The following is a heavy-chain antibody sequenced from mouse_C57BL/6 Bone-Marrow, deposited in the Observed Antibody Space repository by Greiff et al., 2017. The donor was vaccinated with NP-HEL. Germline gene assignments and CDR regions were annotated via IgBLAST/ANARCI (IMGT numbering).Heavy chain of an antibody. Sequence: EVQGVESGGDLVKPGGSLKLSCAASGFTFSSYGMSWVRQTPDKRLEWVATISSGGSYTYYPDSVKGRFTISRDNAKNTLYLQMSSLKSEDTAMYYCARQVPTDWYFDVWGTGTTVTVSS. CDR1: GFTFSSYG. CDR2: ISSGGSYT. V-gene: IGHV5-6*01. D-gene: IGHD1-1*01. CDR3: ARQVPTDWYFDV. J-gene: IGHJ1*03.